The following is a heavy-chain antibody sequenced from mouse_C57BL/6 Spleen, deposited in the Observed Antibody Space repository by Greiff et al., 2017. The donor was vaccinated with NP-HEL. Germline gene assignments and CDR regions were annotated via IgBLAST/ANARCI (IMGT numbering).Heavy chain of an antibody. CDR1: GYTFTDYY. CDR3: ARSSYYGYDEAY. D-gene: IGHD2-2*01. Sequence: VQLQQSGPELVKPGASVKISCKASGYTFTDYYMNWVKQSHGKSLEWIGDINPNNGGTSYNQKFKGKATLTVDKSSSTAYMALSSLTSEDSAVYYCARSSYYGYDEAYWGQGTLVTVSA. V-gene: IGHV1-26*01. CDR2: INPNNGGT. J-gene: IGHJ3*01.